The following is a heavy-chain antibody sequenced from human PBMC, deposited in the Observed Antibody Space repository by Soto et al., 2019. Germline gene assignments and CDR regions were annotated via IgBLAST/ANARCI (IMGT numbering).Heavy chain of an antibody. CDR1: GGTFSNYP. D-gene: IGHD5-12*01. V-gene: IGHV1-69*05. Sequence: QVQLVQSGAEVKKPGSSVKVSCKASGGTFSNYPISWVRQAPGQGLEWMGGIIPIFGTVNYAQKFQGRVTXPXAXSXCTAYMELSSLRSEDTAVYYCARGNHRWLPLWYFDLWGRGTLVTVSS. J-gene: IGHJ2*01. CDR2: IIPIFGTV. CDR3: ARGNHRWLPLWYFDL.